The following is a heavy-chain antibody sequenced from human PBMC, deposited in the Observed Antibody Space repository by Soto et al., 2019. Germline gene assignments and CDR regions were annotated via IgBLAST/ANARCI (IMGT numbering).Heavy chain of an antibody. CDR2: ISNSDDAT. J-gene: IGHJ4*02. V-gene: IGHV3-23*01. CDR1: RFTFSHYV. CDR3: AKGRTYFDV. Sequence: GGSLRLSCAASRFTFSHYVMTWARQAPGKGLEWVSDISNSDDATYYADSVKGRFTISRDNSKSTLYLQMNGLRAEDAAVYYCAKGRTYFDVWGQGTLGTVSS.